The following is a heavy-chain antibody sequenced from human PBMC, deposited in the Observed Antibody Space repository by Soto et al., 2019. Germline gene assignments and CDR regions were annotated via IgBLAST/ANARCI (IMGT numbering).Heavy chain of an antibody. CDR2: ISAYNGNT. V-gene: IGHV1-18*01. CDR1: GYTFTSYG. CDR3: ARMRGDYDYGDFMGLGCDDS. J-gene: IGHJ4*02. Sequence: QVQLVQSGAEVKKPGASVKVSCKASGYTFTSYGFSWVRQAPGQGLEWMGWISAYNGNTNYAQKLQGRVTMTTDTSTSTAYMELRSLRSDDTAVYYCARMRGDYDYGDFMGLGCDDSWGQGTLVTVSS. D-gene: IGHD4-17*01.